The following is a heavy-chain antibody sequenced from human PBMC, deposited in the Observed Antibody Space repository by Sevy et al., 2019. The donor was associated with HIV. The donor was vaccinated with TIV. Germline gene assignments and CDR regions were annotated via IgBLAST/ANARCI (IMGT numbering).Heavy chain of an antibody. Sequence: GGSLRLSCAASGFTFTNAWMNWVRQVPGKGLEWVGRIKSETYSGTTDYAAPVKGRFTISRDDSDNTLYLQINSLKTEHTPVYYCPKNIGMQWEVLGERFFDSWGQGTLVTVSS. D-gene: IGHD3-10*01. CDR1: GFTFTNAW. CDR2: IKSETYSGTT. V-gene: IGHV3-15*07. J-gene: IGHJ4*02. CDR3: PKNIGMQWEVLGERFFDS.